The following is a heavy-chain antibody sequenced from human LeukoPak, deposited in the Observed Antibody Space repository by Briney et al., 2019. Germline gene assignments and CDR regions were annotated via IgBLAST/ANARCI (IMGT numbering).Heavy chain of an antibody. V-gene: IGHV1-2*02. Sequence: ASVKVSCKASGYTFTGYYMHWVRQAPGQGLEWMGWINPNSGGTNYAQKFQGRVTMTRDTSISTAYMELSRLRSDDTAVYYCARECSSSCSDDAFEIWGQGTMVTVSS. CDR3: ARECSSSCSDDAFEI. J-gene: IGHJ3*02. CDR2: INPNSGGT. D-gene: IGHD6-13*01. CDR1: GYTFTGYY.